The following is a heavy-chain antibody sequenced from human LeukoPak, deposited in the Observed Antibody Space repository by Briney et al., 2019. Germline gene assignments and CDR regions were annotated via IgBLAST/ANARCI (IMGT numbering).Heavy chain of an antibody. Sequence: ASVKVSCKASGYTFTGYYMHWVRQAPGQGLEWMRWINPDSGGTNFAQKFQGRVTMTRDTSISTAYMELSRLRSDDTAVYYCGRDLRDSLHYWGQGTLVAVSS. CDR2: INPDSGGT. V-gene: IGHV1-2*02. CDR1: GYTFTGYY. J-gene: IGHJ4*02. CDR3: GRDLRDSLHY. D-gene: IGHD2-21*02.